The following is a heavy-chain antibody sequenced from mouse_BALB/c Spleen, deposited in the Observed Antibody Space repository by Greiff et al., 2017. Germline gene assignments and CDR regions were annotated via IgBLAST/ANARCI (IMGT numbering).Heavy chain of an antibody. CDR2: IDPSDSET. J-gene: IGHJ2*01. D-gene: IGHD1-1*01. Sequence: VQLQQPGAELVKPGAPVKLSCKASGYTFTSYWMNWVKQRPGRGLEWIGRIDPSDSETHYNQKFKDKATLTVDKSSSTAYIQLSSLTSEDSAVYYCARADYYGYLDYWGQGTTLTVSS. V-gene: IGHV1-69*02. CDR1: GYTFTSYW. CDR3: ARADYYGYLDY.